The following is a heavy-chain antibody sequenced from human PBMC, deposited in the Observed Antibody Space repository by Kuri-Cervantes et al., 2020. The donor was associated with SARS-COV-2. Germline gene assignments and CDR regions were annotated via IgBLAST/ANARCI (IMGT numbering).Heavy chain of an antibody. J-gene: IGHJ4*02. CDR3: AKDRVGVQDF. CDR2: ISHDGKNK. D-gene: IGHD2-21*01. Sequence: GGSLRLSCAPSGFNFSRTDMHWVRQAPGKGREWVAVISHDGKNKKCIASGKGRFTISRDNSQNTLYLHMKTLRSEDTAMYYCAKDRVGVQDFWGQGTLVTVSS. V-gene: IGHV3-30*18. CDR1: GFNFSRTD.